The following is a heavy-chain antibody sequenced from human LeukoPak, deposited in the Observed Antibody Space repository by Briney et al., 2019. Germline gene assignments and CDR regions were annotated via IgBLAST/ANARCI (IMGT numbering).Heavy chain of an antibody. V-gene: IGHV3-30-3*02. CDR2: ISYDGSNK. CDR3: AKDRGVWAFDI. CDR1: GITLSSYD. Sequence: GGSLRLSCAASGITLSSYDMHWVRQAPGKALEWVAVISYDGSNKDYADSVKGRFTISRDNSKNTLDLQMNSLRAEDTAVYYCAKDRGVWAFDIWGQGEMVSVSS. J-gene: IGHJ3*02. D-gene: IGHD3-10*01.